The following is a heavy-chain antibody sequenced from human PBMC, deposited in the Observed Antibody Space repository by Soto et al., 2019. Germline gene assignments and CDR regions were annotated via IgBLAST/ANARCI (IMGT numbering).Heavy chain of an antibody. D-gene: IGHD2-21*01. V-gene: IGHV4-30-4*01. CDR2: IYYSGST. J-gene: IGHJ6*02. CDR1: GASISSGDYY. CDR3: ARDGGCYVLPRYHCGLDV. Sequence: SETLSLTSTVYGASISSGDYYWSWIRQPPGKGLEWIGYIYYSGSTYYHPSLQSRVTISIDASKNQFSLKLRPVTAADTAMYYCARDGGCYVLPRYHCGLDVWGQGTMVTVSS.